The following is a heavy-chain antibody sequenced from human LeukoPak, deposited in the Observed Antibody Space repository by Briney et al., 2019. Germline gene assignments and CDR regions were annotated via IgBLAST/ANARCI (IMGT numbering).Heavy chain of an antibody. CDR1: GGSISSGDFY. CDR3: AVTASNWFDP. D-gene: IGHD5-18*01. Sequence: SETLSLTCTVSGGSISSGDFYWTWIRQPPGKGLEWIGYIYYSGNTYYNPSLKSRVTISVDTSKNQFSLKLSSVTAADTAVYYCAVTASNWFDPWGQGTLVTVSS. J-gene: IGHJ5*02. CDR2: IYYSGNT. V-gene: IGHV4-30-4*08.